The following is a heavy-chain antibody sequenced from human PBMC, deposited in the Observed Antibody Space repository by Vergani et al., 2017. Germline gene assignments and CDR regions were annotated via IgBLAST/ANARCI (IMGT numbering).Heavy chain of an antibody. CDR1: GYTFTSYD. D-gene: IGHD6-13*01. J-gene: IGHJ4*02. CDR3: ARTIFIAAAVDGYFDY. CDR2: IIPIFGTA. V-gene: IGHV1-69*06. Sequence: QVQLVQSGAEVKKPGASVKVSCKASGYTFTSYDISWVRQAPGQGLEWMGGIIPIFGTANYAQKFQGRVTITADKSTSTAYMELSSLRSEDTAVYYCARTIFIAAAVDGYFDYWGQGTLVTVSS.